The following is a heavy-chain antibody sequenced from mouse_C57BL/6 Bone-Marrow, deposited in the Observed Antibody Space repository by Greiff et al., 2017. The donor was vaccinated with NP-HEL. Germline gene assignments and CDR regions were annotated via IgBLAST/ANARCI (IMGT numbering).Heavy chain of an antibody. CDR3: ARSPITTGAY. D-gene: IGHD1-1*01. V-gene: IGHV1-54*01. Sequence: QVQLKESGAELVRPGTSVKVSCKASGYAFTNYLIEWVKQRPGQGLEWIGVINPGSGGTNYNEKFKGKATLTADTSSSTAYMQLSSLTSEDSAVYFCARSPITTGAYWGQGTLVTVSA. CDR1: GYAFTNYL. J-gene: IGHJ3*01. CDR2: INPGSGGT.